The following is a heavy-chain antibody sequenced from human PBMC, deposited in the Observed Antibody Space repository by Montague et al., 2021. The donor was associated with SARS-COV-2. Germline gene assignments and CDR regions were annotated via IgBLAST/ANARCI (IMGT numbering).Heavy chain of an antibody. J-gene: IGHJ6*02. Sequence: SLRLSRAASGFTVSSNYMSWVRQAPGEGLEWVSVIYSGGSTYYADSVKGRFTISRHNSKNTLYLQMNSLRAEDTAVYYCARDLTYGSGRSYYYGMDVWGQGTTVTVSS. D-gene: IGHD3-10*01. CDR3: ARDLTYGSGRSYYYGMDV. CDR1: GFTVSSNY. CDR2: IYSGGST. V-gene: IGHV3-53*04.